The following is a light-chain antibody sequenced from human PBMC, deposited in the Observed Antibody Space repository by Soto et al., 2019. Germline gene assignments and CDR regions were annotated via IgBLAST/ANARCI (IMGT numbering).Light chain of an antibody. CDR2: DVS. J-gene: IGLJ1*01. V-gene: IGLV2-14*01. Sequence: QSVLTQPASVSGSPGQSITISCTGTSSDVGGYNSVSWYQQHPGKVPKIMIYDVSIRPSGVPDRFSGSKSGNTASLTISGLQAEDDADYYCSSYTSITALVFGTGTKVTVL. CDR1: SSDVGGYNS. CDR3: SSYTSITALV.